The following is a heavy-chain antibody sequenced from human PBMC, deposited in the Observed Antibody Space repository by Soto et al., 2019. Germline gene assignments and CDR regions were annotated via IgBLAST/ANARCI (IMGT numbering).Heavy chain of an antibody. CDR1: GGIFSTYA. CDR3: ARDRDDYGSGNYYNRIDF. V-gene: IGHV1-69*01. J-gene: IGHJ4*02. CDR2: IIPIFGTP. D-gene: IGHD3-10*01. Sequence: QVQLVQSGAEVTKPGSSVKVSCKASGGIFSTYAFSWLRQAPGQGLEWMGGIIPIFGTPNYAQRFQGRVTITADESTTTSYMELSRLKSEDTAVYYCARDRDDYGSGNYYNRIDFWGQGTLVTVSS.